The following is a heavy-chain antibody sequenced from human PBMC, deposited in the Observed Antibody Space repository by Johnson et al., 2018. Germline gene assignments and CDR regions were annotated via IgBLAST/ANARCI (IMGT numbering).Heavy chain of an antibody. J-gene: IGHJ5*01. CDR2: ISGSGDRT. Sequence: EVQLVESGGTLVQPGGSLRLSCTGSGFTFSSYGMSWVRQAPGKGLDWVATISGSGDRTYYADSVKGRFTISSDNSRNTLYLQMNSVNAEDTALYYCAKDGWQGSTSCHNWFDSWGQGNLVTVSS. CDR3: AKDGWQGSTSCHNWFDS. V-gene: IGHV3-23*04. D-gene: IGHD2-2*01. CDR1: GFTFSSYG.